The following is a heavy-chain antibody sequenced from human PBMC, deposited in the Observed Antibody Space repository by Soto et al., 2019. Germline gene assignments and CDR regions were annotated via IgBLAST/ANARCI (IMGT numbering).Heavy chain of an antibody. V-gene: IGHV1-69*12. CDR1: GGTFSSYA. CDR2: IIPIFGTA. D-gene: IGHD2-21*02. J-gene: IGHJ4*02. Sequence: QVQLVQSGAEVKKPGSSVKVSCKASGGTFSSYAISWVRQAPGQGLEWMGGIIPIFGTANYAQKFQGRVTITADESTSTAYRELSSLRSEDTAVYYCASEEGGNSFGGFDYWGQGTLVTVSS. CDR3: ASEEGGNSFGGFDY.